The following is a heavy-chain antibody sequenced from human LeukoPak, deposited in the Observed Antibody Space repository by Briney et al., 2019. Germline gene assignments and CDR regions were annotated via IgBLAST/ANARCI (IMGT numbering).Heavy chain of an antibody. Sequence: PGGSLGLSCAASGFTFSSYSMNWVRQAPGKGLEWVSSISSSSSYIYYADSVKGRFTISRDNAKNSLYLQMNSLRAEDTAVYYCARDNVGYYDFWSGFPLDYWGQGTLVTVSS. V-gene: IGHV3-21*01. CDR2: ISSSSSYI. CDR1: GFTFSSYS. CDR3: ARDNVGYYDFWSGFPLDY. J-gene: IGHJ4*02. D-gene: IGHD3-3*01.